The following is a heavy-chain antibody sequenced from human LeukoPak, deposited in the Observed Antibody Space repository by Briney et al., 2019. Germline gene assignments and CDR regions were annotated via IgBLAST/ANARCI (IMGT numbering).Heavy chain of an antibody. Sequence: GGSLRLSCAASGFTFTSYAMRWVRQAPGKGLEWVAVISYDGSNKYYADSVKGRFTISRDNSKNTLYLQMNSLRAEDTAVYYCANSHSSGWHRWGQGTLVTVSS. CDR2: ISYDGSNK. J-gene: IGHJ4*02. V-gene: IGHV3-30*18. CDR1: GFTFTSYA. CDR3: ANSHSSGWHR. D-gene: IGHD6-19*01.